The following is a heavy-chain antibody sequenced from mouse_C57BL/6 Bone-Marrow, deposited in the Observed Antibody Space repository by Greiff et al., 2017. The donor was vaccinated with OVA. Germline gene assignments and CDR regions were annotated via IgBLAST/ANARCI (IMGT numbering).Heavy chain of an antibody. Sequence: QVQLQQPGAELVKPGASVKLSCKASGYTFTSYWMQWVKQRPGQGLEWIGEIDPSDSYTNYNQKFKGKATLTVDTSSSTAYMQLSSLTSEDSAVYYCARERTYYKLYCWGQGTTLTVSS. CDR2: IDPSDSYT. D-gene: IGHD2-10*01. J-gene: IGHJ2*01. V-gene: IGHV1-50*01. CDR3: ARERTYYKLYC. CDR1: GYTFTSYW.